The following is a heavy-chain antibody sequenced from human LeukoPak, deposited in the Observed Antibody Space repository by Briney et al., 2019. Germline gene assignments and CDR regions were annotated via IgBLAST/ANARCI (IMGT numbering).Heavy chain of an antibody. CDR1: GGSFSVYY. J-gene: IGHJ4*02. D-gene: IGHD5-18*01. Sequence: SETLSLTCAVYGGSFSVYYWSWIRQPPGKGLEWIGEINHSGSTNYNPSLKSRVTISVDTSKNQFSLKLSSVTAADTAVYYCARKFSYGLFDYWGQGTLVTVSS. CDR2: INHSGST. CDR3: ARKFSYGLFDY. V-gene: IGHV4-34*01.